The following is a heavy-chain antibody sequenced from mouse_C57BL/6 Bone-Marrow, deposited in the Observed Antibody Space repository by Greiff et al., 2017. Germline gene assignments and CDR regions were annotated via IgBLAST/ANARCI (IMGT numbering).Heavy chain of an antibody. CDR3: ASEDYGSSLYAMDY. CDR2: INPYNGGT. CDR1: GYTFTDYY. J-gene: IGHJ4*01. D-gene: IGHD1-1*01. V-gene: IGHV1-19*01. Sequence: EVQLQQSGPVLVKPGASVKMSCKASGYTFTDYYMNWVKQSHGKSLEWIGVINPYNGGTSYNQKFKGKATLTVDKSSSTAYMELNSLTSEDSAVYYCASEDYGSSLYAMDYWGQGTSVTVSS.